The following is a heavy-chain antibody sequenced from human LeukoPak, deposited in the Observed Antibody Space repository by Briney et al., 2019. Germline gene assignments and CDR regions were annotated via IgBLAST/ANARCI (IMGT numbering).Heavy chain of an antibody. D-gene: IGHD3-10*01. J-gene: IGHJ4*02. V-gene: IGHV3-13*01. CDR1: GFTFSSYD. CDR2: IGTAGDS. CDR3: ARGYSYRYEY. Sequence: GGSLRLSCAASGFTFSSYDMHWVRQPTGRGLEWVAAIGTAGDSYYPGSVRGRFTVSREDAKNSLYLQMNSLTAGDTAVYYCARGYSYRYEYWGQGTLVAVSS.